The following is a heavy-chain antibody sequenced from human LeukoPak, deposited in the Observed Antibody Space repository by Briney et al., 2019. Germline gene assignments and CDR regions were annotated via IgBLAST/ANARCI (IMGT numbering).Heavy chain of an antibody. Sequence: GGSLRLSCAASGFTFSTYWMTWVRQAPGKGLEWVANMKRDGSEVYYANSVKGHFTISRDNAKNSLYLQMNSLRAEDTAVYYCARYTEYYFEYWGQGTLVTVSS. V-gene: IGHV3-7*01. CDR1: GFTFSTYW. J-gene: IGHJ4*02. D-gene: IGHD2-2*02. CDR3: ARYTEYYFEY. CDR2: MKRDGSEV.